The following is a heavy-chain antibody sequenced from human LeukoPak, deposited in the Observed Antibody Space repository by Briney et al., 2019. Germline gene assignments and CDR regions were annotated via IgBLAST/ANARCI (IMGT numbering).Heavy chain of an antibody. CDR1: GFTFSSYA. Sequence: PGGSLRLSCAASGFTFSSYAMHWVRQAPGKGLEWVAVISYDGSNKYYADSVKGRFTISRDNSKNTLYLQMNSLRAEDTAVYYCARENYYDSSGPGVIRGFDPWGQGTLVTVSS. D-gene: IGHD3-22*01. CDR2: ISYDGSNK. J-gene: IGHJ5*02. V-gene: IGHV3-30*04. CDR3: ARENYYDSSGPGVIRGFDP.